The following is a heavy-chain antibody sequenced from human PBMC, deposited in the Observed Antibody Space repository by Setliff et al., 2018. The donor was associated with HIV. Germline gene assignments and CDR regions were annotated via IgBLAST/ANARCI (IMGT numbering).Heavy chain of an antibody. V-gene: IGHV4-34*01. CDR3: ARGYYDILTGYYYFDY. Sequence: SQTLSLTCVVYGGSFSGYYWTWIRQPPGKGLEWIGEINHSGSTKYNPSLKSRVTISVDTSKNQFSLKLSSVTAADTAVYYCARGYYDILTGYYYFDYWGQGTQVTVSS. D-gene: IGHD3-9*01. CDR1: GGSFSGYY. CDR2: INHSGST. J-gene: IGHJ4*02.